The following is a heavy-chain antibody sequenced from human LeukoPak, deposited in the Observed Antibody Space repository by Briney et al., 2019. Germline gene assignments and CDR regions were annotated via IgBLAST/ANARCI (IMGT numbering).Heavy chain of an antibody. Sequence: SETLSLTCTVSGGSVSGHYWSWIRQTPGKGLEWIGYTLYSGSTRYNPSLGSRVTISVDTSKDLFSLTLTSVTAADTALYYCARHRGQYNAHDAFDIWGRGTLVAVSS. CDR3: ARHRGQYNAHDAFDI. CDR1: GGSVSGHY. V-gene: IGHV4-59*08. CDR2: TLYSGST. D-gene: IGHD1-14*01. J-gene: IGHJ3*02.